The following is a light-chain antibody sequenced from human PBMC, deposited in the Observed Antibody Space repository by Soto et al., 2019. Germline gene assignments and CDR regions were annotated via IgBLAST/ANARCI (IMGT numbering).Light chain of an antibody. CDR3: HQTYSTPQT. Sequence: IQLTQYPSSLSASVGDRVTITCRAGQTVTDYLNWYQHKPGKAPKLLIYSASTLQTGVPSRFSGSGSGTDFTLTITSLQPEDFGTYYCHQTYSTPQTFGQRSKADVK. CDR2: SAS. CDR1: QTVTDY. V-gene: IGKV1-39*01. J-gene: IGKJ1*01.